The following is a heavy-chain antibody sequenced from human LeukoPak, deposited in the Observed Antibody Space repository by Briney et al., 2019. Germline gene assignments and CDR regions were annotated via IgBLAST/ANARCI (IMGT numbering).Heavy chain of an antibody. J-gene: IGHJ4*02. CDR1: GYTFTGYY. D-gene: IGHD4-17*01. CDR2: INPNSGAT. Sequence: GASAKVSCKASGYTFTGYYVYWVRQAPGQGLEWMGWINPNSGATSYAQKFQGRVTMTRDTSISTAYMELSGLRSDDTAVYYCARLDYGDYPYWGQGTLVTVSS. V-gene: IGHV1-2*02. CDR3: ARLDYGDYPY.